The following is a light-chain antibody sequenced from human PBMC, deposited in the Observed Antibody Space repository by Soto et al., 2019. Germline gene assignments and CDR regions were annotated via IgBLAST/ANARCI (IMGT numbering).Light chain of an antibody. CDR2: VAS. Sequence: EIVMTQSPATLSVSPGERATLSCRASQSICTSLAWYQQKPGQAPRFLVYVASTRAPGIPARFSGSGSGAEFTLTISSLQSEDFAVYYCQKYNNWPQTFGPGTKVDFK. CDR1: QSICTS. J-gene: IGKJ3*01. V-gene: IGKV3-15*01. CDR3: QKYNNWPQT.